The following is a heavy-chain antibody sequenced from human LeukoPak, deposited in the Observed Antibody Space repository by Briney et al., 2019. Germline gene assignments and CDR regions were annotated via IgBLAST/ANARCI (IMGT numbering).Heavy chain of an antibody. CDR3: AKDEWPITGTTAFFDY. Sequence: PGGSLRLSCAASGFTFSSYAMSWVRQAPGKGLEWVSAISGSGGSTYYADSVKGRFTISRDNSKNTLYLQMNSLRAEDTAVYYCAKDEWPITGTTAFFDYWGQGTLVTVSS. V-gene: IGHV3-23*01. J-gene: IGHJ4*02. CDR2: ISGSGGST. D-gene: IGHD1-7*01. CDR1: GFTFSSYA.